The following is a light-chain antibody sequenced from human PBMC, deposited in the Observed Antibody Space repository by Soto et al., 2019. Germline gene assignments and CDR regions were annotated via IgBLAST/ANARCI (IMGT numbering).Light chain of an antibody. CDR2: GAS. J-gene: IGKJ1*01. V-gene: IGKV3-15*01. CDR1: QSVSSN. Sequence: EIVMTQSPATLSVSPGERATLSCRASQSVSSNLAWYQQKPGQAPRLLIYGASTRSTGIPARFSGSGSGTAFTLTISSLQSEDFAVYYCQQYNNWPPACGQGTKVEI. CDR3: QQYNNWPPA.